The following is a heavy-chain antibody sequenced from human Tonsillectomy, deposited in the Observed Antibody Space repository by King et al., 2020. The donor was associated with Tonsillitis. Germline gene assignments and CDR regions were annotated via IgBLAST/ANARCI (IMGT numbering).Heavy chain of an antibody. D-gene: IGHD3-16*02. J-gene: IGHJ4*02. CDR2: IKQDGSEK. Sequence: VQLVESGGGLVQPGGSLRLSCAASGFTFSSDWMSWVRQAPGKGLEWVANIKQDGSEKYYVDSVKGRFTISRDNAKNSLYLQMNSLRAEDTAVYYCARASLRFDYWGQGTLVTVSS. V-gene: IGHV3-7*03. CDR3: ARASLRFDY. CDR1: GFTFSSDW.